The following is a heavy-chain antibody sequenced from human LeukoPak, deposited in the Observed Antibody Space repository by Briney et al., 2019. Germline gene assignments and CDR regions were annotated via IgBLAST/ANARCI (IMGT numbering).Heavy chain of an antibody. CDR1: GFTFDDYA. J-gene: IGHJ4*02. Sequence: PTGGSLRLSCAASGFTFDDYAMHWVRQAPGKGLEWVSGILGSGDSTYYADSVKGRFTISRDNSKNILYLQMNGLRAEDTAVYYCARATGNSGYYALDYWGQGTLVTVSS. CDR2: ILGSGDST. CDR3: ARATGNSGYYALDY. V-gene: IGHV3-23*01. D-gene: IGHD3-22*01.